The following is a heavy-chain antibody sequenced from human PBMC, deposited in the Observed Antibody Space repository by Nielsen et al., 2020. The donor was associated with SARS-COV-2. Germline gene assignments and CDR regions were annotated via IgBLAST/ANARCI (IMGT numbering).Heavy chain of an antibody. CDR2: ISAYNGNT. V-gene: IGHV1-18*01. D-gene: IGHD3-10*01. CDR1: GYTFTSYG. CDR3: ATSMVRGVIVPYYYYYGMDV. Sequence: ASVKVSCKASGYTFTSYGISWVRQAPGQGLEWMGWISAYNGNTNYAQKLQGRVTMTTDTSTSTAYMELSSLRSEDTAVYYCATSMVRGVIVPYYYYYGMDVWGQGTTVTVSS. J-gene: IGHJ6*02.